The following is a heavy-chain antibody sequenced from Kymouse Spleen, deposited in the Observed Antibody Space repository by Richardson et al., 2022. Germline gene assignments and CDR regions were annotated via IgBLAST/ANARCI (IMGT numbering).Heavy chain of an antibody. J-gene: IGHJ6*02. CDR3: TRSLGYSSSWYYYYYGMDV. Sequence: EVQLVESGGGLVQPGGSLKLSCAASGFTFSGSAMHWVRQASGKGLEWVGRIRSKANSYATAYAASVKGRFTISRDDSKNTAYLQMNSLKTEDTAVYYCTRSLGYSSSWYYYYYGMDVWGQGTTVTVSS. CDR2: IRSKANSYAT. CDR1: GFTFSGSA. V-gene: IGHV3-73*02. D-gene: IGHD6-13*01.